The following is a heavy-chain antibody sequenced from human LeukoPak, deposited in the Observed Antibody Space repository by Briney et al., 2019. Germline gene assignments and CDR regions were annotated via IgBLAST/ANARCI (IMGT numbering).Heavy chain of an antibody. Sequence: PGGSLRLSCAASGFTVNDYEMHWVRQAPGKGLECISYINEGATTINYADSVWGRFTISRDNAQNSVHLQMNSLRDEDTAVYYCVRGRLLRSTNYFAYWGQGALVTVSS. J-gene: IGHJ4*02. D-gene: IGHD2-21*02. V-gene: IGHV3-48*03. CDR2: INEGATTI. CDR3: VRGRLLRSTNYFAY. CDR1: GFTVNDYE.